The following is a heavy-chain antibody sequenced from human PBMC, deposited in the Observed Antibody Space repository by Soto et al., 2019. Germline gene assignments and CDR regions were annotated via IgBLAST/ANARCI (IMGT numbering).Heavy chain of an antibody. CDR2: INAGNGNT. J-gene: IGHJ1*01. V-gene: IGHV1-3*01. D-gene: IGHD3-3*01. CDR1: GYTFTSYA. Sequence: ASVKISCKSSGYTFTSYAMHWVRQAPGQRLEWMGWINAGNGNTKYSQKFQGRVTITRDTSASTAYMELSSLRSEDTAVYYCARSRLTDFWSGYPAEYFQHWGQGTLVTVSS. CDR3: ARSRLTDFWSGYPAEYFQH.